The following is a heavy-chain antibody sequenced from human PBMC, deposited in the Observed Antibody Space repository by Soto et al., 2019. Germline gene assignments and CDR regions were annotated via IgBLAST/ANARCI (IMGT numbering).Heavy chain of an antibody. V-gene: IGHV1-8*01. Sequence: ASVKVSCKASGYTFTSYDINWVQQATGQGLEWMGWMNPNSGNTGYAQKFQGRVTMTRNTSISTAYMELSSLRSEDTAVYYCARNYCSSTSCPYYYYYMDVWGKGTTVTVSS. D-gene: IGHD2-2*01. CDR1: GYTFTSYD. CDR3: ARNYCSSTSCPYYYYYMDV. CDR2: MNPNSGNT. J-gene: IGHJ6*03.